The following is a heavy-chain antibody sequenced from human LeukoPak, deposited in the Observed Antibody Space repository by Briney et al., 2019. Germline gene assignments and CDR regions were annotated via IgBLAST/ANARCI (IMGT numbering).Heavy chain of an antibody. CDR1: GGSISSGSDW. J-gene: IGHJ4*02. D-gene: IGHD2-2*01. CDR3: AKGFCSSASCHFFDY. Sequence: PSGTLSLTCAVSGGSISSGSDWWSWVRQPPGKGLEWIGEIYHSETANYSPSLKGRVTISMDESKNRFSLNLASVTAADTAMYYCAKGFCSSASCHFFDYWGQGILVTVSS. CDR2: IYHSETA. V-gene: IGHV4-4*02.